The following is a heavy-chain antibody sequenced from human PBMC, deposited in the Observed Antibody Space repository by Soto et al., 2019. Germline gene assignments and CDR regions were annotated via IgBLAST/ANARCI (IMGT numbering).Heavy chain of an antibody. J-gene: IGHJ4*02. CDR3: ARDPAGNAGGYFDY. CDR1: GGTFSSYT. D-gene: IGHD3-10*01. CDR2: INPSGGST. V-gene: IGHV1-46*01. Sequence: GASVKVSCKASGGTFSSYTISWVRQAPGQGLEWMGIINPSGGSTSYAQQFQGRVTMTRDTSTSTVYMELSSLRSEDTAVYYCARDPAGNAGGYFDYWGQGTLVTVS.